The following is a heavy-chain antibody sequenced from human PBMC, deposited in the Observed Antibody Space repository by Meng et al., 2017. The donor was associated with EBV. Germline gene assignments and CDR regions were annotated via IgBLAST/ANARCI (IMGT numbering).Heavy chain of an antibody. Sequence: QVQLVQSAAEVKKPVSSVKVSCKTSGGPFRYYAISWVRQAPGQGLEWLGGFLPRLGAPNYAQKFHGRVKITADESTSTHYMDLSSLRSEDTATYYCASESGRGYTPDYWGQGTLVTVSS. CDR3: ASESGRGYTPDY. J-gene: IGHJ4*02. V-gene: IGHV1-69*01. CDR2: FLPRLGAP. CDR1: GGPFRYYA. D-gene: IGHD3-10*01.